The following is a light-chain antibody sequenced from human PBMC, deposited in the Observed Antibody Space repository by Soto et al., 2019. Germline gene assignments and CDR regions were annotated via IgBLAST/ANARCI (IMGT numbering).Light chain of an antibody. CDR3: QQYKRFWT. V-gene: IGKV1-5*03. CDR1: QNINNY. CDR2: KVS. J-gene: IGKJ1*01. Sequence: DIQMTQSPSSLSAAVGDRVTITCQASQNINNYLNWYQQQPGKAPPVLIYKVSSLESGVPSRFSGSGSGTEFTLTISSLQPDDFATYYCQQYKRFWTFGQGTKVDIK.